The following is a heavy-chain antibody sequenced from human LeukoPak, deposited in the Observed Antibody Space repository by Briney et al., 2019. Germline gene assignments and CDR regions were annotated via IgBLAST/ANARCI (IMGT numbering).Heavy chain of an antibody. CDR1: GYTFTGYY. J-gene: IGHJ5*02. D-gene: IGHD6-13*01. Sequence: ASVKVSCKASGYTFTGYYMHWVRQAPGQGLEWMGWINPNSGGTNYAQKFQGGVTMTRDTSISTAYMELSRLSSDDTAVYYCARAGEYSSSWVKWFDPWGQGTLVTVSS. CDR2: INPNSGGT. V-gene: IGHV1-2*02. CDR3: ARAGEYSSSWVKWFDP.